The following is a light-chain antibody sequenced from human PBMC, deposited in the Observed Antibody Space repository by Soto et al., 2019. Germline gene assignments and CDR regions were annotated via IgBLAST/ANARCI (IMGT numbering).Light chain of an antibody. CDR1: QSISCW. Sequence: DIQMTHSPATLSASLRDRFTITSRASQSISCWLVWYQQKQAKDPHLLLFDASSWERGVLSRFSGSGSGTEFTLSISGMQHDDFATSYCQQFYNYSPWTFGQGTKVDIK. CDR3: QQFYNYSPWT. CDR2: DAS. V-gene: IGKV1-5*01. J-gene: IGKJ1*01.